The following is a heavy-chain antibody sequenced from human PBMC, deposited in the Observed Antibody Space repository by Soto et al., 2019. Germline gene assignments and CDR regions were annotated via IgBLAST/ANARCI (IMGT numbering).Heavy chain of an antibody. CDR3: ARAGVYCSGGSCYPILDY. D-gene: IGHD2-15*01. J-gene: IGHJ4*02. Sequence: SETLSLTCAVSGGSISSGGYSWSWIRQPPGKGLEWIGYIYHSGSTYYNPSLKSRVTISVDRSKNQFSLKLSSVTAADTAVYYCARAGVYCSGGSCYPILDYWGQGTLVTVSS. CDR1: GGSISSGGYS. V-gene: IGHV4-30-2*01. CDR2: IYHSGST.